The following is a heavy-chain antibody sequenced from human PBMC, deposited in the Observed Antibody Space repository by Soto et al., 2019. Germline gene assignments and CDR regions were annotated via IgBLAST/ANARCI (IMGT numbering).Heavy chain of an antibody. Sequence: GGSLRLSCAASGFSFGSYAMSWVRQAPGKGLEWVSAISGSGGSTYYADSVKGRFTISRDNSKNTLYLQMNSLKAEDTAVYYCAKYAETVVAATLGFWGQGTLVTVSS. CDR3: AKYAETVVAATLGF. D-gene: IGHD2-15*01. CDR1: GFSFGSYA. J-gene: IGHJ4*02. CDR2: ISGSGGST. V-gene: IGHV3-23*01.